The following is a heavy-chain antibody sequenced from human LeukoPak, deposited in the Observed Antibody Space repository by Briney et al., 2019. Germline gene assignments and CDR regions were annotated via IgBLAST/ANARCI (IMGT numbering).Heavy chain of an antibody. Sequence: GSLRLSCVASGFTFSTYFMSWLRQAPGKGLEWIGSIYDSGSTYYNPSLKSRVTISVDTSKNQFSLKLNSVTAADTAVYYGARHYGPWGQGTLVTVS. CDR1: GFTFSTYF. CDR3: ARHYGP. J-gene: IGHJ4*02. CDR2: IYDSGST. D-gene: IGHD3-10*01. V-gene: IGHV4-39*01.